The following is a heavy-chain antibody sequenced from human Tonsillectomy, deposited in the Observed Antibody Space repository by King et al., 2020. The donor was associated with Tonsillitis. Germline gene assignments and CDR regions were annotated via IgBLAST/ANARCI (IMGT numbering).Heavy chain of an antibody. D-gene: IGHD3-10*01. CDR1: GYTFTSSY. CDR3: ARDYGSGNYYNFDY. J-gene: IGHJ4*02. V-gene: IGHV1-46*03. CDR2: INPSGCST. Sequence: QLVQSGAEVKKPGASVRGSCKASGYTFTSSYMHWLRQAPGQGLEWMVIINPSGCSTTYAQRFQGRVTMTRDTSTSTVYMELSSLRSEDTAVYYCARDYGSGNYYNFDYWGQGTLVTVSS.